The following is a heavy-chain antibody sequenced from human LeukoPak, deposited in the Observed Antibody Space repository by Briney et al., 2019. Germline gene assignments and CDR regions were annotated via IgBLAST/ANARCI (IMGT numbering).Heavy chain of an antibody. V-gene: IGHV3-23*01. D-gene: IGHD6-19*01. Sequence: GGSLRLSCAASGFTFSSYAMSWVRQAPGKGLEWGSAISGSGGSTYYADSVKGRFTISRDNSKNTLYLQMNSLRAEDTAVYYCAKDPTVSYSSGWHTYYFDYWGQGTLVTVSS. J-gene: IGHJ4*02. CDR2: ISGSGGST. CDR1: GFTFSSYA. CDR3: AKDPTVSYSSGWHTYYFDY.